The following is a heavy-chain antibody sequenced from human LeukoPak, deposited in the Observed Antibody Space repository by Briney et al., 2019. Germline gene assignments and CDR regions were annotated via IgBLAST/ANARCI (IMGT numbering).Heavy chain of an antibody. D-gene: IGHD3-16*01. CDR3: ARGGSGALDY. J-gene: IGHJ4*02. Sequence: GGSLRLSCAASGFTFSSYAMSWVRQAPGKGLEWVSVIYSGGSTYYADSVKGRFTTSRHNSKNTLYLQMNSLRVEDTAVYYCARGGSGALDYWGQGTLVTVSS. CDR1: GFTFSSYA. CDR2: IYSGGST. V-gene: IGHV3-53*04.